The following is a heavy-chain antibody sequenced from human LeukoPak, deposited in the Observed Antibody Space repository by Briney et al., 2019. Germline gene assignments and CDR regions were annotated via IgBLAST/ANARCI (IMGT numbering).Heavy chain of an antibody. V-gene: IGHV3-30-3*01. Sequence: GGSLRLSCAASGFTFSSYAMHWVRQAPGKGLEWVAVISYDGSNKYYADSVKGRFTISRDNSKNTLYLQMNSLRAEDTAVYYCARDKSRERYFDWLFSYYYGMDVWGQGTTVTVSS. D-gene: IGHD3-9*01. CDR1: GFTFSSYA. J-gene: IGHJ6*02. CDR3: ARDKSRERYFDWLFSYYYGMDV. CDR2: ISYDGSNK.